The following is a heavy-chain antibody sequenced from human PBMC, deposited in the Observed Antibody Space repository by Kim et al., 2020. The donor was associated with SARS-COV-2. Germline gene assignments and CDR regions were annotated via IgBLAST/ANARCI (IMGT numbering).Heavy chain of an antibody. V-gene: IGHV3-7*03. Sequence: GGSLRLSCGASGFTFRSYWMSWVRQAPGKGLEWVANIKEDGSEMYYVDSVKGRFTISRDNAKNSLYLQMNSLRVEDTAVYYCVRGRGNYWGPGTLVTVSS. CDR1: GFTFRSYW. CDR2: IKEDGSEM. CDR3: VRGRGNY. J-gene: IGHJ4*02.